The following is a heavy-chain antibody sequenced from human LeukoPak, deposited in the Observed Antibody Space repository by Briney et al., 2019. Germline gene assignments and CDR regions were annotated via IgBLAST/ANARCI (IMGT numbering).Heavy chain of an antibody. D-gene: IGHD6-13*01. Sequence: PSETLSLTCTVSGGSISSYYWSWIRQPPGKGQEWIGEINHSGSTNYNPSLKSRVTISVDTSKNQFSLKLSSVTAADTAVYYCARGRRLKQTYSSSWYPVYNWFDPWGQGTLVTVSS. V-gene: IGHV4-34*01. J-gene: IGHJ5*02. CDR2: INHSGST. CDR1: GGSISSYY. CDR3: ARGRRLKQTYSSSWYPVYNWFDP.